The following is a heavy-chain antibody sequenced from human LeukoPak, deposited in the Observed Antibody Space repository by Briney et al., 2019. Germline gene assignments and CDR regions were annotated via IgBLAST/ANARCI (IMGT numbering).Heavy chain of an antibody. CDR1: GFTFSSYW. CDR2: IKQDGSGK. V-gene: IGHV3-7*01. D-gene: IGHD3-3*01. J-gene: IGHJ6*03. CDR3: AREGSYYDFWSAKRMYYYYYMDV. Sequence: GGSLRLSCAASGFTFSSYWMSWVRQAPGKGLEWVANIKQDGSGKYYVDSVKGRFTISRDNAKNSLYLQMNSLRAEDTAVYYCAREGSYYDFWSAKRMYYYYYMDVWGKGTTVTVS.